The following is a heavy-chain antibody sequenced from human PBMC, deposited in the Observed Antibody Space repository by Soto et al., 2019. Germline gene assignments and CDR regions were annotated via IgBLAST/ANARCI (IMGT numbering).Heavy chain of an antibody. CDR1: GYTFTSYG. Sequence: ASVTVSCKASGYTFTSYGISWVRQAPGQRLEWMGWISAYNGNTNYAQKLQGRVTMTTDTSTSTAYMELRSLRSDDTAVYYCARLASRGGAAAAGIWIDPWGQGTLVTVSS. D-gene: IGHD6-13*01. CDR3: ARLASRGGAAAAGIWIDP. J-gene: IGHJ5*02. CDR2: ISAYNGNT. V-gene: IGHV1-18*01.